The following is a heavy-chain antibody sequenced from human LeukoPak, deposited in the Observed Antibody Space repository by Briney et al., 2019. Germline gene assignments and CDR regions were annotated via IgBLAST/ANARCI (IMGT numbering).Heavy chain of an antibody. J-gene: IGHJ5*02. CDR1: GFXLSNYW. D-gene: IGHD2-2*01. V-gene: IGHV3-74*01. CDR3: AREAVGYCSSTSCSNWFDP. CDR2: ISSDGSST. Sequence: PGGSLRLSCAASGFXLSNYWMHWVRQAPGKGLVWVSRISSDGSSTAYADSVKGRFTISRDNSKNTLYLQMNSLRAEDTAVYYCAREAVGYCSSTSCSNWFDPWGQGTLVTVSS.